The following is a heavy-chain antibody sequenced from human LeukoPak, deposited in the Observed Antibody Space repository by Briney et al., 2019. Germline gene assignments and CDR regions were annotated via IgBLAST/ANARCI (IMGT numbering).Heavy chain of an antibody. CDR1: GYSFTSYW. D-gene: IGHD3-10*02. J-gene: IGHJ4*02. CDR3: ARRVFGELFFDY. Sequence: GESLKISCKGSGYSFTSYWIGWVRPVPGKGLEWMGIIYPGDSDTRYSPSFQGQVTLSADKSISTAYLQRSSLKASDTAMYYCARRVFGELFFDYWGQGTLVTVSS. CDR2: IYPGDSDT. V-gene: IGHV5-51*01.